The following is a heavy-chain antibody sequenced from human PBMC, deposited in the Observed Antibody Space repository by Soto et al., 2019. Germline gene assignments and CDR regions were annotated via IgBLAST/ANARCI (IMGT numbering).Heavy chain of an antibody. CDR1: GYSFTSYW. CDR2: IDPSDSCT. J-gene: IGHJ6*02. CDR3: ARHKIYCSGGSCYPDV. D-gene: IGHD2-15*01. V-gene: IGHV5-10-1*01. Sequence: GESLKISCKGSGYSFTSYWISWVRQMPGKGLEWMGGIDPSDSCTNYSPSFQGHVTISADKSISTAYLQWSSLKASDTAMYYCARHKIYCSGGSCYPDVWGQGTTVTVSS.